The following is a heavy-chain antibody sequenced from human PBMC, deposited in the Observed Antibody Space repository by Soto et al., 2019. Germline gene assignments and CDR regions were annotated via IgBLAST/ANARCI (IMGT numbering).Heavy chain of an antibody. J-gene: IGHJ6*02. CDR1: GYTFTGYY. CDR2: INPNSGGT. CDR3: ARDRSSSFYYYYGMDV. V-gene: IGHV1-2*02. Sequence: GSVKVSCKASGYTFTGYYMHWVRQAPGQGLEWMGWINPNSGGTNYAQKFQGRVTMTRDTSISTAYMELSRLRSDDTAVYYCARDRSSSFYYYYGMDVWGQGTTVTVSS. D-gene: IGHD6-6*01.